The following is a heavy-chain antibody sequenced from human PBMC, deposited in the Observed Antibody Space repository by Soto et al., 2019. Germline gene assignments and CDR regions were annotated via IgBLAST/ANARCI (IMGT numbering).Heavy chain of an antibody. J-gene: IGHJ3*02. V-gene: IGHV3-30-3*01. CDR1: GFTFSSYA. D-gene: IGHD3-22*01. Sequence: QVQLVESGGGVVQPGRSLRLSCAASGFTFSSYAMHWVRQAPGKGLEWVAAISYDGSNKYYADSVKGRFTISRDNSKNTLYLQMNSLRAEDTAVYYCARPYYYDSSGYHDAFDIWGQGTMVTVSS. CDR2: ISYDGSNK. CDR3: ARPYYYDSSGYHDAFDI.